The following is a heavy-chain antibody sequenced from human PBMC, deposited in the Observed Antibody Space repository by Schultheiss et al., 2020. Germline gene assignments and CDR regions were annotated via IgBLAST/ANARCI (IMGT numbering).Heavy chain of an antibody. D-gene: IGHD1-26*01. CDR1: GFTFSDYY. Sequence: GGSLRLSCAASGFTFSDYYMSWIRQAPGKGLEWVSYISSSGSTIYYADSVKGRFTISRDNAKNSLYLQMNSLRAEDTGVYYCARGWEPNYYYGMDVWGQGTTVTVSS. CDR3: ARGWEPNYYYGMDV. V-gene: IGHV3-11*01. J-gene: IGHJ6*02. CDR2: ISSSGSTI.